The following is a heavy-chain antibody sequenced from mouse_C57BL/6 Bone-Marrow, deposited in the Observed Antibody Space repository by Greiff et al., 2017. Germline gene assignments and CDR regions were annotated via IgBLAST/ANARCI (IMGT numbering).Heavy chain of an antibody. CDR1: GYTFTRYW. D-gene: IGHD2-4*01. Sequence: VQLQQPGAELVKPGASVKLSCKASGYTFTRYWMHWVKQRPGQGLEWIGMIHPNSGSTNYNEKFKSKATLTVDKSSSTAYMQLSSRTSEDAAVYYCSRMGLPDYGGQGNTLTVSS. CDR3: SRMGLPDY. CDR2: IHPNSGST. J-gene: IGHJ2*01. V-gene: IGHV1-64*01.